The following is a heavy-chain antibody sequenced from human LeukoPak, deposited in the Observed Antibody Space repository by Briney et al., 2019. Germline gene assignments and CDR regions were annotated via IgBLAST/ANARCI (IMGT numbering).Heavy chain of an antibody. CDR2: IYHSGST. D-gene: IGHD6-19*01. J-gene: IGHJ3*02. CDR1: GYSISSGSY. Sequence: PSETLSLTCTVSGYSISSGSYWGWIRQPPGQGLEWIGSIYHSGSTYYSPSLKSRVTISVDTSKNQFSLKLSSVTAADTAVYYCARPYSSGWNDAFDIWGQGTMVPVSS. CDR3: ARPYSSGWNDAFDI. V-gene: IGHV4-38-2*02.